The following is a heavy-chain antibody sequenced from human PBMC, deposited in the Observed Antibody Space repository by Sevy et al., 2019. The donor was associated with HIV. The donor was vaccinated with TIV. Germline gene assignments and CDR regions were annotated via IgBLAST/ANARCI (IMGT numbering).Heavy chain of an antibody. CDR2: ISSSGSNI. Sequence: GGSLRLSCAASGFTFSSYEMNWVRQAPGKGLEWVSYISSSGSNIYYADSVKGRFTISRDKAKNSLYLQMNSLRAEDTAFYYCARDNYYDSSGYYPYGYFDLWGRGTLVTVSS. CDR1: GFTFSSYE. J-gene: IGHJ2*01. CDR3: ARDNYYDSSGYYPYGYFDL. D-gene: IGHD3-22*01. V-gene: IGHV3-48*03.